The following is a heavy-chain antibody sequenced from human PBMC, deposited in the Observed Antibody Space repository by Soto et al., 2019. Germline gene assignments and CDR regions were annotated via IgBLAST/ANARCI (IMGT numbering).Heavy chain of an antibody. V-gene: IGHV4-39*01. J-gene: IGHJ5*02. Sequence: PSETLSLTCSVSGGSIGSSSYYFGWIRQPPGKGLEWIGSLYYTGTTYYNSSLKSRVTISADKSQNQFSLRLSSVTAADTAVYYCAAYCSRTYCYDWFDPWGQGTLVTVSS. D-gene: IGHD2-2*01. CDR3: AAYCSRTYCYDWFDP. CDR2: LYYTGTT. CDR1: GGSIGSSSYY.